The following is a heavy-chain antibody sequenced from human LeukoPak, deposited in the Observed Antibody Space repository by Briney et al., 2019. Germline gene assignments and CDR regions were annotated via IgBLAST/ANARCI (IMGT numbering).Heavy chain of an antibody. CDR1: GFTFGSYS. CDR2: ISSSSSYI. Sequence: GGSLRLSCTASGFTFGSYSMNWVRQAPGKGLEWVSSISSSSSYIYYADSVKGRFTISRDNAKNSLYLQMNSLRAEDTAVYYCARDSFTPGFDIWGQGTMVTVFS. D-gene: IGHD3-10*01. J-gene: IGHJ3*02. V-gene: IGHV3-21*01. CDR3: ARDSFTPGFDI.